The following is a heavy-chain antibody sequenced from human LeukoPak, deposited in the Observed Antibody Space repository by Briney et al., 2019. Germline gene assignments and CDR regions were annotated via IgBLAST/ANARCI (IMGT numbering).Heavy chain of an antibody. J-gene: IGHJ5*02. D-gene: IGHD6-19*01. CDR1: GYSFTNYW. CDR3: ARQGIVVADSFDP. Sequence: GESLKISCKGSGYSFTNYWISWVRQIPGKALEWIGRVDPTDSYTNYSPSFQGHVAISVDKSISTAYLQWSSLKASDTAMYYCARQGIVVADSFDPWGQGTLVTVSS. CDR2: VDPTDSYT. V-gene: IGHV5-10-1*01.